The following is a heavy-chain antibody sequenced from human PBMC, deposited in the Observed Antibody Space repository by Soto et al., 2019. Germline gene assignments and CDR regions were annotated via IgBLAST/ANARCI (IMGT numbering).Heavy chain of an antibody. CDR2: TTAYNGNT. CDR1: GYTFISYG. D-gene: IGHD2-2*01. V-gene: IGHV1-18*01. J-gene: IGHJ6*02. CDR3: ARGRYCSRTSCYVDIMDV. Sequence: GASVKVSCKASGYTFISYGISWVRQAPGQGLEWMGWTTAYNGNTIYAQKFQDRVTMTTDTSTSTVYMELRSLRSDDTAVYYCARGRYCSRTSCYVDIMDVWCQGTTVTVSS.